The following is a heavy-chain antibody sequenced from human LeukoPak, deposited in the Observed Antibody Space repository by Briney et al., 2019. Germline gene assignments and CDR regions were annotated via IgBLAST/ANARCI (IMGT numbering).Heavy chain of an antibody. J-gene: IGHJ4*02. CDR1: GSTFSSYA. D-gene: IGHD2-21*02. CDR2: ISYDGSNK. CDR3: ARAPGYCGGDCYDSYYFDY. V-gene: IGHV3-30-3*01. Sequence: PGGSLRLSCAASGSTFSSYAMHWVRQAPGKGLEWVAVISYDGSNKYYADSVKGRFTISRDNSKNTLYLQMNSLRAEDTVVYYCARAPGYCGGDCYDSYYFDYWGQGTLVTVSS.